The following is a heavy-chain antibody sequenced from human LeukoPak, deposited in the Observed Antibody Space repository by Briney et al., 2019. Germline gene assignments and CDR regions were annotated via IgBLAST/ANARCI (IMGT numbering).Heavy chain of an antibody. D-gene: IGHD6-13*01. CDR3: ARVAAGGKGFDY. J-gene: IGHJ4*02. CDR2: IDTAGDT. V-gene: IGHV3-13*01. Sequence: PGGSLRLSCAASGFTFSSYGMHWVRQATGKGLEWVSAIDTAGDTYYPGSVKGRFSISRENAKNSLYLQMNSLRAGDTAVYYCARVAAGGKGFDYWGQGTLVTVSS. CDR1: GFTFSSYG.